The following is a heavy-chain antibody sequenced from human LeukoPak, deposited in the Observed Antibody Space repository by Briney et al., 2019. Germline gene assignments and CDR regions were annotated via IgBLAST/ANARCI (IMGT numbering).Heavy chain of an antibody. CDR1: GYTFTSYA. Sequence: GASVKVSCKASGYTFTSYAISWVRQAPGQGLEWMGRIIPILGIANYAQKFQGRVTITADKSTSTAYMELSSLRSEDTAVYYCARSTGAAVSFDIWGQGTMVTVSS. J-gene: IGHJ3*02. CDR2: IIPILGIA. D-gene: IGHD6-13*01. V-gene: IGHV1-69*04. CDR3: ARSTGAAVSFDI.